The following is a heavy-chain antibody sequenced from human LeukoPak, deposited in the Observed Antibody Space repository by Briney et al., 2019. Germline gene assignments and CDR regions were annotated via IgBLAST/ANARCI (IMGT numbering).Heavy chain of an antibody. Sequence: TSETLSLTCTVSGGSISSYYWSWIRQPPGKGLEWIGYIYYCGSTNYNPSLKSRVTISVDTSKNQFSLKLSSVTAADTAVYHCARGIWSRGWTRWFDPWGQGTLVTVSS. V-gene: IGHV4-59*01. J-gene: IGHJ5*02. CDR1: GGSISSYY. CDR3: ARGIWSRGWTRWFDP. D-gene: IGHD6-19*01. CDR2: IYYCGST.